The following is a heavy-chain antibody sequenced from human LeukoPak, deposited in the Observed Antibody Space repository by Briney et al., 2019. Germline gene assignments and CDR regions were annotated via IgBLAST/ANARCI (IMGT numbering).Heavy chain of an antibody. CDR3: ARDGIYGDCDI. V-gene: IGHV1-3*01. CDR2: INADNGNT. D-gene: IGHD4-17*01. J-gene: IGHJ3*02. CDR1: GYTFTSYA. Sequence: ASVKVSCKASGYTFTSYAMHWVRQAPGQRLEWMGWINADNGNTKYSQKFQGRVTITRDTSASTAYMELSSLRSEDTAVYYCARDGIYGDCDIWGQGTMVTVSS.